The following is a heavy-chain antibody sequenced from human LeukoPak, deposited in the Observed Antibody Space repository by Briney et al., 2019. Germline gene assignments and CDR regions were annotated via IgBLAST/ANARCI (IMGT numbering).Heavy chain of an antibody. Sequence: SETLSLTCTVSGGSVSSTVYYWGWVRQPPGKGLEWIGRRYHSGPTYHNPSLESRVTTSVDTSKNLFSLKLSSVTAADTAVYYCARERYYYDSSGHYYFDYWGQGTLVTVSS. V-gene: IGHV4-39*01. CDR2: RYHSGPT. CDR1: GGSVSSTVYY. D-gene: IGHD3-22*01. CDR3: ARERYYYDSSGHYYFDY. J-gene: IGHJ4*02.